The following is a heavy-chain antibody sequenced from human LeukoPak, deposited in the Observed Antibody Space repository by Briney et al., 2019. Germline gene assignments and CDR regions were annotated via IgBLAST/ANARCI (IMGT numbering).Heavy chain of an antibody. CDR3: TNYDKRYSYGSFDY. CDR1: GFTFSNAW. D-gene: IGHD5-18*01. CDR2: IKSKTDGGTT. Sequence: GGSLRLSCTASGFTFSNAWMSWVRQAPGKGLEWVGRIKSKTDGGTTDYAAPVKGRFTISRDDSKNTLYLQMNSLKTEDTAVYYCTNYDKRYSYGSFDYWGQGTLVTVSS. J-gene: IGHJ4*02. V-gene: IGHV3-15*01.